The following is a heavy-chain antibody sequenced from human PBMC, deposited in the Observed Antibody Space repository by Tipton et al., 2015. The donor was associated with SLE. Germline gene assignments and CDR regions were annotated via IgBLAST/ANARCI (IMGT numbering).Heavy chain of an antibody. Sequence: TLSLTCTVSGGSISTTTYFWNWIRQPAGKGLEWIGRVYTVGNTNYNPSLESRVSISLDTSKNQFTLRLSSVTAADTAVYYCARETADILWFGGTGSEYNWFDPWGQGTLVTVSS. CDR2: VYTVGNT. J-gene: IGHJ5*02. D-gene: IGHD3-10*01. CDR1: GGSISTTTYF. V-gene: IGHV4-61*02. CDR3: ARETADILWFGGTGSEYNWFDP.